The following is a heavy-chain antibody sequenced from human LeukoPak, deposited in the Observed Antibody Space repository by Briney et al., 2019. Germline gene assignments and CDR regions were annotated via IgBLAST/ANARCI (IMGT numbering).Heavy chain of an antibody. V-gene: IGHV1-8*01. Sequence: ASVKVSCKASGYTFTSYDINWVRQATGQGLEWMGWMNPNSGNTGYAQKFQGRVTMTRNTSISTAYMELSRLRSDDTAVYYCARDRGVTSLYSGYDYYMDVWGKGTTVTVSS. CDR1: GYTFTSYD. J-gene: IGHJ6*03. CDR3: ARDRGVTSLYSGYDYYMDV. D-gene: IGHD5-12*01. CDR2: MNPNSGNT.